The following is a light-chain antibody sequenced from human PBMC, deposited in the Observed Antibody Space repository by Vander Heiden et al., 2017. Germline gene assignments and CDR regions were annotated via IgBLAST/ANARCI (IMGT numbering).Light chain of an antibody. Sequence: IVFTQSPGTLSLSLAERATLSCRASQSVRSGYLAWYQQKAGQAPRLLIYAAFRATGIPDRFSGSGSGTDFTLTISRLETEDFAVYFCQQYGSSPYTFGQGNKLEIK. CDR2: AA. V-gene: IGKV3-20*01. J-gene: IGKJ2*01. CDR1: QSVRSGY. CDR3: QQYGSSPYT.